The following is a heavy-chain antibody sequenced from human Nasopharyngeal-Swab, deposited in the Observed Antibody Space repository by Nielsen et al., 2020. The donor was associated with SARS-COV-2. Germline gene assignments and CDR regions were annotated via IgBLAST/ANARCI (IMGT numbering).Heavy chain of an antibody. D-gene: IGHD3-3*01. CDR2: INHSGST. CDR3: ARGSDYDFWSGYYYGMDV. V-gene: IGHV4-34*01. Sequence: WIRQPPGKGLEWSGEINHSGSTNYNPSLKSRVTISVDTSKNQFSLKLSSVTAADTAVYYCARGSDYDFWSGYYYGMDVWGQGTTVTVSS. J-gene: IGHJ6*02.